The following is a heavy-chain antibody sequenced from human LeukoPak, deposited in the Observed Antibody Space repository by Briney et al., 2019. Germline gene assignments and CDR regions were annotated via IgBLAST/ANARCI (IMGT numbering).Heavy chain of an antibody. CDR3: ARESGSHWSAFDI. CDR1: GFTFSSYS. CDR2: ISSSSSTI. V-gene: IGHV3-48*04. D-gene: IGHD1-1*01. Sequence: GGSLRLSCAASGFTFSSYSMNWVRQAPGKGLEWVSYISSSSSTIYYADSVKGRFTISRDNAKNSLYPQMNSLRAEDTAVYYCARESGSHWSAFDIWAQGTMVTVSS. J-gene: IGHJ3*02.